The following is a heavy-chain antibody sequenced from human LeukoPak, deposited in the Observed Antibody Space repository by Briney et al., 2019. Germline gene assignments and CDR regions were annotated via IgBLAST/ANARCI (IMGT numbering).Heavy chain of an antibody. D-gene: IGHD1-26*01. CDR1: GYTFTSHD. J-gene: IGHJ6*03. CDR2: INTDNGNT. Sequence: ASVKVSCKASGYTFTSHDMHWVRQAPGQRLEWMGCINTDNGNTKYSLQFQGRVTITRDTSASTAYMELSSLRSEDMAVYYCASHSGSYYTYYYYYMDVWGKGTTVTISS. CDR3: ASHSGSYYTYYYYYMDV. V-gene: IGHV1-3*03.